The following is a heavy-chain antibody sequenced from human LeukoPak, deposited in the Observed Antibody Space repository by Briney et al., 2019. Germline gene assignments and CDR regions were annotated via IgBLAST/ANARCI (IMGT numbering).Heavy chain of an antibody. CDR1: GFTFSSYW. D-gene: IGHD2-15*01. J-gene: IGHJ4*02. V-gene: IGHV3-7*01. Sequence: GGSLRLSCAASGFTFSSYWMSWVRQAPGKGLGWVANIKQDGSEKCYVDSVKGRFTISRDNAKNSLYLQVNSLRAEDTAVYYCARGSATAGLDYWGQGTLVTVSS. CDR2: IKQDGSEK. CDR3: ARGSATAGLDY.